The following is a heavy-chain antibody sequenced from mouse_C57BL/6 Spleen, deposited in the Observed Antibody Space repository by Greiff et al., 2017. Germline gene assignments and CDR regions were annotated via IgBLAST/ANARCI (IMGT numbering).Heavy chain of an antibody. CDR1: GYAFSSYW. CDR3: ARRESNLYFDY. V-gene: IGHV1-80*01. D-gene: IGHD2-5*01. J-gene: IGHJ2*01. Sequence: VQLQQSGAELVKPGASVKISCKASGYAFSSYWMNWVKPRPGKGLEWIGQIYPGDGDTNYNGKFKGKATLTADKSSSTAYMQLSSLTSEDSAVYFCARRESNLYFDYWGQGTTLTVSS. CDR2: IYPGDGDT.